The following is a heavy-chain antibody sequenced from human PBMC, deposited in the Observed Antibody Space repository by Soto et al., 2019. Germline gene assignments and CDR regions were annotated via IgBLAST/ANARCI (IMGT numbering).Heavy chain of an antibody. CDR3: ARARARYIQH. J-gene: IGHJ1*01. CDR2: IYSGGST. Sequence: EVQLVESGGGLVQPGGSLRLSCAASGFTVSSNYMSCVRQAPGKWLERVSVIYSGGSTYYADSVKGRFTISRDNSKNTLDLQMSSLRAEDTAVYYCARARARYIQHWGEGTLVTVSS. V-gene: IGHV3-66*01. CDR1: GFTVSSNY.